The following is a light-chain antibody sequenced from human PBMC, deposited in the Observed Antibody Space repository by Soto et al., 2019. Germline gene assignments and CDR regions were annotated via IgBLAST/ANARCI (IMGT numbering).Light chain of an antibody. CDR2: KAS. Sequence: DIQMTQSPSTLSGSVGDRVTITCRDSQTISSWLAWYQQKPGKAPKLLIYKASTLKSGVPSRFSGSGSGTEFTLTISSLQPDDFATYYCQHYNSYSEALGQGTKVELK. CDR1: QTISSW. V-gene: IGKV1-5*03. CDR3: QHYNSYSEA. J-gene: IGKJ1*01.